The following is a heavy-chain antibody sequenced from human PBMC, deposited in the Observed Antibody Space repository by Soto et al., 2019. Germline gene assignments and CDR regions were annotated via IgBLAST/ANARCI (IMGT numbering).Heavy chain of an antibody. Sequence: GASVKVSCKASGYTFTSYYMHWVRQAPGQGLEWMGIINPSGGSTSYAQKFQGRVTMTRDTSTSTVYMELSSLRSEDTAVYYCARAPLSTVTIGWFYPWGQGTLVTVSS. CDR1: GYTFTSYY. J-gene: IGHJ5*02. CDR3: ARAPLSTVTIGWFYP. D-gene: IGHD4-4*01. V-gene: IGHV1-46*01. CDR2: INPSGGST.